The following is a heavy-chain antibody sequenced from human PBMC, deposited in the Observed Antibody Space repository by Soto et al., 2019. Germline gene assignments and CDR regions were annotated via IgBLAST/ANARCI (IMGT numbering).Heavy chain of an antibody. CDR2: IFPGDSDT. Sequence: PGEFLKISCKGSGYNFANYWIGWVRQMPGKGLEWMGMIFPGDSDTKNSPSLQGQITMSVDKSDSSAYLQWRSLKASDTAMYYCAAGYTTGPDAFDIWGQGTMVTVSS. V-gene: IGHV5-51*01. CDR3: AAGYTTGPDAFDI. D-gene: IGHD6-13*01. CDR1: GYNFANYW. J-gene: IGHJ3*02.